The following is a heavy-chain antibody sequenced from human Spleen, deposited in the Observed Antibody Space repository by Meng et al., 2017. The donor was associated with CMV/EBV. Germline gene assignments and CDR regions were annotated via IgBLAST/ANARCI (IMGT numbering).Heavy chain of an antibody. Sequence: SETLSLTCVVYGGSFSGYYWNWIRQPPGKGLEWIGEINHSGSTNYNPSLKSRDTISVDTPKNQFSLKLSSVTAADTAVYYCARVLIDYYYYGMDVWGQGTTVTVSS. J-gene: IGHJ6*02. V-gene: IGHV4-34*01. D-gene: IGHD3-16*01. CDR3: ARVLIDYYYYGMDV. CDR1: GGSFSGYY. CDR2: INHSGST.